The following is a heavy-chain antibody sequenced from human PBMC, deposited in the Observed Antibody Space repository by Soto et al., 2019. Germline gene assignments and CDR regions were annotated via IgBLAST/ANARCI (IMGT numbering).Heavy chain of an antibody. J-gene: IGHJ3*02. D-gene: IGHD3-22*01. Sequence: GGSVELASAASGFSFSSYNMNWVRQAPGKGLEWVSSISSSSSYIYYADSVKGRFTISRDNAKNSLYLQMNSLRAEDTAVYYCARDETYYYDSSGYSSAFDIWGQGTMVTVSS. CDR1: GFSFSSYN. V-gene: IGHV3-21*01. CDR3: ARDETYYYDSSGYSSAFDI. CDR2: ISSSSSYI.